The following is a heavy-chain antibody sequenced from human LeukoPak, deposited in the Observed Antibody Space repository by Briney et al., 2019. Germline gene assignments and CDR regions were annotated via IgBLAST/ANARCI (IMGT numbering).Heavy chain of an antibody. Sequence: GGSLRLSCAASGFTFSSYSMNWVRQAPGKGLEWVSSISSSSSYIYYADSVKGRFTISRDNAKNSLYLQMNSLRAEDTAVYYCARDSYDSSGSLYYFDYRGQGTLVTVSS. CDR3: ARDSYDSSGSLYYFDY. D-gene: IGHD3-22*01. CDR2: ISSSSSYI. CDR1: GFTFSSYS. J-gene: IGHJ4*02. V-gene: IGHV3-21*01.